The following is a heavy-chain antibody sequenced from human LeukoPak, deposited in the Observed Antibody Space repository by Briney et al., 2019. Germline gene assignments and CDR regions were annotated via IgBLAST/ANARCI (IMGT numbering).Heavy chain of an antibody. CDR2: ISSSSSYI. Sequence: GGSLRLSCAASGFTSSSYSMNWVRQAPGKGLEWVSSISSSSSYIYYADSVKGRFTISRDNAKNSLYLQMNSLRAEDTAVYYCARDHIAVAGPFDYWGQGTLVTVSS. D-gene: IGHD6-19*01. CDR1: GFTSSSYS. V-gene: IGHV3-21*01. J-gene: IGHJ4*02. CDR3: ARDHIAVAGPFDY.